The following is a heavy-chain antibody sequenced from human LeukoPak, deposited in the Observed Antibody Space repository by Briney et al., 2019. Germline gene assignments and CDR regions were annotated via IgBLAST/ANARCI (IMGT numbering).Heavy chain of an antibody. V-gene: IGHV3-48*03. D-gene: IGHD1-26*01. Sequence: GGSLRLSCAASGFTFSSYAMSWVRQAPGKGLEWVSYISSGASTIYYADSVKGRFTISRDNAKNSLYLQMNSLRAEDTAVYYCARLSETDYWGQGTLVTVSS. CDR2: ISSGASTI. J-gene: IGHJ4*02. CDR1: GFTFSSYA. CDR3: ARLSETDY.